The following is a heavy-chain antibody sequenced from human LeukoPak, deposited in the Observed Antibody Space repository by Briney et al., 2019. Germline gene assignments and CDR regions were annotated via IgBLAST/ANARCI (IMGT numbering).Heavy chain of an antibody. V-gene: IGHV4-59*01. J-gene: IGHJ3*02. CDR2: IYYSGST. CDR3: ARAREDTALVQAFVI. CDR1: GGSISSYY. Sequence: PSETLSLTCTVSGGSISSYYWSWIRQPPGKGLEWIGYIYYSGSTNYNPSLKSRVTISVDTSKNQFSLKLISVTAADTAVYYCARAREDTALVQAFVIWGQGKMVTASS. D-gene: IGHD5-18*01.